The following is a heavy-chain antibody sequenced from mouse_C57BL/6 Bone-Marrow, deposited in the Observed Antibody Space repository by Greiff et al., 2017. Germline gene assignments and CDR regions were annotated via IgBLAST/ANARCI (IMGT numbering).Heavy chain of an antibody. Sequence: VQLQQSGAELMKPGASVKLSCKATGYTFTGSWIEWVKQRPGHGLEWIGEILPGSGSTNYNEKFKGKATFTADTSSNTAYMQLSSLTTEDSDIYYGAIDDYNGWFGYWGQGTLVTVSA. J-gene: IGHJ3*01. CDR1: GYTFTGSW. CDR3: AIDDYNGWFGY. CDR2: ILPGSGST. V-gene: IGHV1-9*01. D-gene: IGHD2-4*01.